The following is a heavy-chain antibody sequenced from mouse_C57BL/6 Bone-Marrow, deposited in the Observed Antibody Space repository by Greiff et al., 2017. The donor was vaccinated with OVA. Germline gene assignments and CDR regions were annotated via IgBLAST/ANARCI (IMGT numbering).Heavy chain of an antibody. CDR1: GYTFTSYW. D-gene: IGHD1-1*01. Sequence: QVQLQQPGAELVKPGASVKMSCKASGYTFTSYWITWVKQRPGQGLEWIGMIHPNSGSTNYNEKFKSKATLTVDKSSSTAYMQLSSLTSEDSAVYYCARGPYYGSSYWYFDVWGTGTTVTVSS. CDR2: IHPNSGST. J-gene: IGHJ1*03. V-gene: IGHV1-64*01. CDR3: ARGPYYGSSYWYFDV.